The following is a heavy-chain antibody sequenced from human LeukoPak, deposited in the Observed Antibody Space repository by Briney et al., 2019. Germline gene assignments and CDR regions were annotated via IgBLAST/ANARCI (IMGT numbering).Heavy chain of an antibody. V-gene: IGHV3-7*03. CDR1: GFPFSSYW. CDR2: IKQDGSEK. D-gene: IGHD6-6*01. CDR3: ATQGNSSSAFDY. Sequence: GGSLRLSCVASGFPFSSYWMTWVRQAPGKGLEWVANIKQDGSEKSYVDSVKGRFTISRDNSKNTPYLQMNSLRAEDTAVYYCATQGNSSSAFDYWGQGTLVTVSS. J-gene: IGHJ4*02.